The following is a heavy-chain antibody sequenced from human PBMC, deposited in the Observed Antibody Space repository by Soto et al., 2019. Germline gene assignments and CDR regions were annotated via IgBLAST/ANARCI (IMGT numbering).Heavy chain of an antibody. Sequence: QVQLVESGGGVVQPGRSLRLSCAASGFTFSSYGMHWVRQAPGEGLEWVALISYDGSNKYYADSVKGRFTISRDYSKTTLYLQMNSLRDEDTAVYYCAKGPAIVLVPAAMIYYYGMDVWGQGTTVTVSS. CDR1: GFTFSSYG. D-gene: IGHD2-2*01. J-gene: IGHJ6*02. CDR2: ISYDGSNK. CDR3: AKGPAIVLVPAAMIYYYGMDV. V-gene: IGHV3-30*18.